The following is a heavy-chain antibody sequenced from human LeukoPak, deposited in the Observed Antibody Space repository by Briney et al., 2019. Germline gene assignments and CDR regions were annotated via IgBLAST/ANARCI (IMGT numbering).Heavy chain of an antibody. J-gene: IGHJ4*02. V-gene: IGHV1-46*01. CDR2: INPSGGST. Sequence: GASVKVSCRASGYTFTSYYMHWVRQAPGQGLEWMGIINPSGGSTSYAQKFQGRVTMTRDTSTSTVYMELSSLRSEDTAVYYCARNYYDSSGYYSGLDYWGQGTLVTVSS. D-gene: IGHD3-22*01. CDR3: ARNYYDSSGYYSGLDY. CDR1: GYTFTSYY.